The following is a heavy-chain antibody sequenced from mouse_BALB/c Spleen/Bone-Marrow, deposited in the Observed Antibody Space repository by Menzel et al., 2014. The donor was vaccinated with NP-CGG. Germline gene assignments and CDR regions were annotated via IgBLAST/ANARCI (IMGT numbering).Heavy chain of an antibody. J-gene: IGHJ1*01. D-gene: IGHD2-13*01. Sequence: VMLVESGPGLVAPSQSLSITCTVSGFSLTGYGVNWVRQPPGKGLEWLGKIWGDGSTDYNSPLKSRLSIIKDNSKSQVFLKMSRLQTDHTARYYCARDRRGLRYFDVWGAGTTVTVSS. CDR3: ARDRRGLRYFDV. V-gene: IGHV2-6-7*01. CDR2: IWGDGST. CDR1: GFSLTGYG.